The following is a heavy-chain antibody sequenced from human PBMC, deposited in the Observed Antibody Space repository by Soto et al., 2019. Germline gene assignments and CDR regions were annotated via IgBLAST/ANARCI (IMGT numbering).Heavy chain of an antibody. J-gene: IGHJ4*02. CDR2: IRNEPKGYTT. Sequence: EVQLVESGGGLVQPGGSLRLSCAASGFTFSDHYMDWVRQAPGKGLEWVGRIRNEPKGYTTEYAASVKGRFTISRYDSENSLYLQMNNLKTEDAAVYYCVRNLAAGGTFYFDYWGKGALVTVSS. D-gene: IGHD6-13*01. CDR3: VRNLAAGGTFYFDY. V-gene: IGHV3-72*01. CDR1: GFTFSDHY.